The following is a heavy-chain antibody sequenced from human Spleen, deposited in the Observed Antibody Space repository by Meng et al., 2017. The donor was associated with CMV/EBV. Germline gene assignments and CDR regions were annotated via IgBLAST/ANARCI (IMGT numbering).Heavy chain of an antibody. CDR2: ISGSGDST. CDR1: GFTFSNYA. Sequence: SCAASGFTFSNYAMNWVRQAPGKGLEWVSAISGSGDSTYYTDSVKGRFTISRDNSKSTLFLHMNSLRAEDTALYYCTKGGHGNYVSAYWGQGTLVTVSS. J-gene: IGHJ4*02. CDR3: TKGGHGNYVSAY. V-gene: IGHV3-23*01. D-gene: IGHD4-17*01.